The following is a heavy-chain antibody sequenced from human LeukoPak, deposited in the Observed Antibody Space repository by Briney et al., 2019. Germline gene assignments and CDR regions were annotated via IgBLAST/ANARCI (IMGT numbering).Heavy chain of an antibody. D-gene: IGHD6-6*01. V-gene: IGHV1-46*01. CDR1: GYTFTSYY. CDR2: INPSGGST. Sequence: GASVKVSCKASGYTFTSYYMHWVRQAPGQGLEWMGIINPSGGSTSYAQKFQGRVTMTRDTSTSTVYMELSSLRSEDTAVYYCARVTAARLPWYYFDYRGQGTLVTVSS. J-gene: IGHJ4*02. CDR3: ARVTAARLPWYYFDY.